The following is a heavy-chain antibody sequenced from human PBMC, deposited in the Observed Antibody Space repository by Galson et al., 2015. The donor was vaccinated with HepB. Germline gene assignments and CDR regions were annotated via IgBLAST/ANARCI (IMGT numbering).Heavy chain of an antibody. J-gene: IGHJ6*02. CDR3: ARDSGSYGYYYYGMDA. V-gene: IGHV3-30-3*01. CDR1: GFPFSSYA. D-gene: IGHD1-26*01. Sequence: SLRLSCAASGFPFSSYAMHWVRQAPGKGLEWVAVISYDGSNKYYADSVKGRFTISRDNSKNTLYLQMNSLRAEDTAVYYCARDSGSYGYYYYGMDAWGQGTTVPVSS. CDR2: ISYDGSNK.